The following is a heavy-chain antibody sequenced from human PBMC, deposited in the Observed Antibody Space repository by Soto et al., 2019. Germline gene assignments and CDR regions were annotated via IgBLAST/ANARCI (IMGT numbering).Heavy chain of an antibody. V-gene: IGHV3-66*01. CDR3: AREAIIVIAAPEYYFDY. D-gene: IGHD3-22*01. CDR2: IYSGGYT. CDR1: GFDVSNTD. Sequence: VQLVESGGDLVQRGGSLRLSCAASGFDVSNTDMSWVRQAPGKGLEWVSVIYSGGYTNYADSVKGRFIVSRDSHKHTLYLQMDSLRAEDTAVYYCAREAIIVIAAPEYYFDYWGQGTLVTVSS. J-gene: IGHJ4*02.